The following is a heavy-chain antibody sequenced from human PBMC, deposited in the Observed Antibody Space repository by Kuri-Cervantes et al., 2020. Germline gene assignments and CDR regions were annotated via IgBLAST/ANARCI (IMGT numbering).Heavy chain of an antibody. D-gene: IGHD6-13*01. CDR2: INPSGGST. CDR3: ARDSGSSWYLDY. CDR1: GYTFTSHY. J-gene: IGHJ4*02. Sequence: ASVKVSCKASGYTFTSHYMHWVRQAPGQGLEWMGIINPSGGSTSYAQKFQGRVTMTRDTSITTAYMELSNLRSYDTAVYYCARDSGSSWYLDYWGRGTLVTVSS. V-gene: IGHV1-46*01.